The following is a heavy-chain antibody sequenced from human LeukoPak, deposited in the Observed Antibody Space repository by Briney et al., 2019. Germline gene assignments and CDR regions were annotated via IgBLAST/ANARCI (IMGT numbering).Heavy chain of an antibody. D-gene: IGHD5-12*01. CDR1: GDSVSSNSAA. CDR2: TYYRSKWYN. CDR3: ARAGGDGYNWRGNYFDY. Sequence: SQTLSLTCAISGDSVSSNSAAWNWIRQSPSRGLEWLGGTYYRSKWYNDYAVSVKSRITINPDTSKNQFSLQLNSVTPEDTAVYYCARAGGDGYNWRGNYFDYWGQGTLVTVSS. V-gene: IGHV6-1*01. J-gene: IGHJ4*02.